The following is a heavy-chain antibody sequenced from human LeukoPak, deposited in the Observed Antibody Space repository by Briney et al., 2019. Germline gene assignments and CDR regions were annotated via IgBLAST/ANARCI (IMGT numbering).Heavy chain of an antibody. CDR3: ARGHYYDSSGYYY. CDR2: INHSGST. D-gene: IGHD3-22*01. J-gene: IGHJ4*02. V-gene: IGHV4-34*01. Sequence: GSLRLSCAASGFTFSDYYMSWIRQTPGKGLEWIGEINHSGSTNYNPSLKSRVTISVDTSKNQFSLKLSSVTAADTAVYYCARGHYYDSSGYYYWGQGTLVTVSS. CDR1: GFTFSDYY.